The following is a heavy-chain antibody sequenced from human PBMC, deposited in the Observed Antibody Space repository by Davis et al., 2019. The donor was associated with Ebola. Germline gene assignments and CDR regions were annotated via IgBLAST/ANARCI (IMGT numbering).Heavy chain of an antibody. J-gene: IGHJ5*02. CDR1: GFTFSGSA. CDR3: AREDSNYVGWFDP. Sequence: ESLKISCAASGFTFSGSAMHWVRQPPGKGLEWIGEINHSGSTNYNPSLKSRVTISVDTSKNQFSLKLSSVTAADTAVYYCAREDSNYVGWFDPWGQGTLVTVSS. D-gene: IGHD4-11*01. V-gene: IGHV4-34*01. CDR2: INHSGST.